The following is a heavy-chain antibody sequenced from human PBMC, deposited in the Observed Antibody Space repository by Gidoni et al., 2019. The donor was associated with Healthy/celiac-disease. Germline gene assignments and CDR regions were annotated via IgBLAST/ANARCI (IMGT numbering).Heavy chain of an antibody. J-gene: IGHJ6*02. CDR3: ASGVYSIHVLGATGGVKNYYGMDV. Sequence: QVQLVQSGAEVKKPGSSVKVSCKASGGNFSSSAISWVRPAPGQGLEWMGGTIPIFGTANHAQKFQGRVTITADESTSTAYMELSSLRSEDTAVYYCASGVYSIHVLGATGGVKNYYGMDVWGQGTTVTVSS. CDR2: TIPIFGTA. D-gene: IGHD1-26*01. V-gene: IGHV1-69*01. CDR1: GGNFSSSA.